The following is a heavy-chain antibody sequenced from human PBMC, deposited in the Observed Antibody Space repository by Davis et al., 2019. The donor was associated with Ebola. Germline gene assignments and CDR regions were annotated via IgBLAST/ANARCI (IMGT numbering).Heavy chain of an antibody. Sequence: MPSETLSLTCTVSGGSISSSSYYWGWIRQPPGKGLEWIGSIYYSGSTYYNPSLKSPVTISVYTSKNHFSLKLSSVTAADTAVYYCARGTVVVGNDAFEIWGQGTMVTVSS. CDR3: ARGTVVVGNDAFEI. D-gene: IGHD3-22*01. V-gene: IGHV4-39*07. CDR1: GGSISSSSYY. J-gene: IGHJ3*02. CDR2: IYYSGST.